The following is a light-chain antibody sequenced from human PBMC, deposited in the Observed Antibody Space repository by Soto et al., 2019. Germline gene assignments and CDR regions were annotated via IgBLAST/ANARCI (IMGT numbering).Light chain of an antibody. CDR1: QGISNW. J-gene: IGKJ3*01. CDR2: VAS. CDR3: QQANRFPFT. V-gene: IGKV1-12*01. Sequence: DIQMTQSPSSVSASVGDRVTITCRASQGISNWLAWYQQKPGKAPKLLIYVASSLQSGVPSSFSGSGSGTDFTLNINGLQPEDFATYYCQQANRFPFTFGPGTKVDIK.